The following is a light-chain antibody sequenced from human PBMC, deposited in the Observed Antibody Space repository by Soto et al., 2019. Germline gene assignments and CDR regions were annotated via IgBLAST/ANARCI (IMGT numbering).Light chain of an antibody. J-gene: IGLJ1*01. CDR1: SSDVGGYNY. CDR3: CSYAGSYTYV. V-gene: IGLV2-11*01. Sequence: QSVLTQPRSVSGSPGQSVTISCTGTSSDVGGYNYVSWYQQHPGKAPKLMISDVSKRPSGVPDRFSGSKSGNTASLTISGLQAGDEADYYCCSYAGSYTYVFGTGTKLT. CDR2: DVS.